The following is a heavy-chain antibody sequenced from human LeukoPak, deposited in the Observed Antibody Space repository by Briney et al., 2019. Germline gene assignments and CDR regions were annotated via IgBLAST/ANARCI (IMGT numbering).Heavy chain of an antibody. D-gene: IGHD3-9*01. J-gene: IGHJ6*02. Sequence: ASVKVSCKASGYTFTGYYMHWVRQAPGQGLEWMGWINPNSGGTNYAQKFQGWVTMTRDTSISTAYMELSRLRSDDTAVYYCARNPYYDIFTGYGMDVWGQGTTVTVSS. V-gene: IGHV1-2*04. CDR3: ARNPYYDIFTGYGMDV. CDR2: INPNSGGT. CDR1: GYTFTGYY.